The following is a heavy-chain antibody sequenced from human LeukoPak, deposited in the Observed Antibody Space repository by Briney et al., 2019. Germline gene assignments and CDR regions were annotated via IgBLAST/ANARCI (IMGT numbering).Heavy chain of an antibody. J-gene: IGHJ3*02. CDR1: GGSISSYY. CDR2: IYYSGST. V-gene: IGHV4-59*12. Sequence: SETLSLTCTVSGGSISSYYWSWIRQPPGKGLEWIGDIYYSGSTNYNPSLKSRVTISVDTSKNQFSLRLSSVTAADTAVYYCARSRGTGEDAFDIWGQGTMVTVSS. D-gene: IGHD3-10*01. CDR3: ARSRGTGEDAFDI.